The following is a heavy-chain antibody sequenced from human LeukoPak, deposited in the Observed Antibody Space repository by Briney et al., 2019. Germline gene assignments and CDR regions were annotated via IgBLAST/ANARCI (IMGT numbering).Heavy chain of an antibody. CDR3: ARDWKSMVRGANFDY. CDR1: GYTFTSYY. V-gene: IGHV1-46*01. D-gene: IGHD3-10*01. Sequence: ASVKVSCKASGYTFTSYYMHWVRQAPGQGLEWMGIINPSGGSTSYAQKFQGRVTMTRDTSTSTVYMELSSLRSEDTAVYHCARDWKSMVRGANFDYWGQGTLVTVSS. CDR2: INPSGGST. J-gene: IGHJ4*02.